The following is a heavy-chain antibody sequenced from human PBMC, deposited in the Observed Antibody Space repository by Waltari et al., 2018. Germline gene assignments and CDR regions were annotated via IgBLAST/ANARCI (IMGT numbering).Heavy chain of an antibody. V-gene: IGHV4-39*07. D-gene: IGHD6-6*01. Sequence: QLQLQESGPGLVKPSETLSLICSVSGGSFSNTTYYWGWIRQPPGKGLEWIGTMYYDGDTYYNVGLKSRVTMSIDMSKNKFSLKVTSVTAADTAVYCARQRQDEYHYYYMDAWGKGTTVNVSS. CDR1: GGSFSNTTYY. J-gene: IGHJ6*03. CDR3: ARQRQDEYHYYYMDA. CDR2: MYYDGDT.